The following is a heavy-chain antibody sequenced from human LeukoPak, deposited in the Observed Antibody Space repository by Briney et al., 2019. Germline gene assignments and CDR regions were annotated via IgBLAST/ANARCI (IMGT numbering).Heavy chain of an antibody. V-gene: IGHV4-4*07. J-gene: IGHJ3*02. Sequence: SETLSLTCTVSGDSISSYYWSWVRQPAGKGLEWIGRMYISGSTNYNPSLKSRVTMSVDTSKNHFSLKLNSVTPADTAVYYCAILSSGHAFDIWGQGTMVTVSS. D-gene: IGHD3-16*01. CDR1: GDSISSYY. CDR2: MYISGST. CDR3: AILSSGHAFDI.